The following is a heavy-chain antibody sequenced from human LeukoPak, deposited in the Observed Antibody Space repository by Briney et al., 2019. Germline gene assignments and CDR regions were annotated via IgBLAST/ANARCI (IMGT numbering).Heavy chain of an antibody. CDR1: GASISSYY. D-gene: IGHD3-10*01. Sequence: PSETLSLTCTVSGASISSYYWSWIRQPPGKGLEWIGYIYYSGSTNYNPSLKSRVTISVDTSKNQFSLKLSSVTAADTAVYYCASLSGSQIDYWGQGTLVTVSS. CDR2: IYYSGST. J-gene: IGHJ4*02. V-gene: IGHV4-59*01. CDR3: ASLSGSQIDY.